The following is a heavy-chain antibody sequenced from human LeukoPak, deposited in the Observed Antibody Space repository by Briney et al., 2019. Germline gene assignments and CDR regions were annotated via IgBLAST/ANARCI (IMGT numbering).Heavy chain of an antibody. Sequence: ASVTVSCTASGYTFTSYGISWVRQAPGQGLAWMGWISAYNGNTNYAQKLQGRVTMTTDTSTSTAYMELRSLRSDDTAVYYCARARIAGVSAFDIWGQGTMVTVSS. CDR1: GYTFTSYG. J-gene: IGHJ3*02. V-gene: IGHV1-18*01. CDR2: ISAYNGNT. D-gene: IGHD6-13*01. CDR3: ARARIAGVSAFDI.